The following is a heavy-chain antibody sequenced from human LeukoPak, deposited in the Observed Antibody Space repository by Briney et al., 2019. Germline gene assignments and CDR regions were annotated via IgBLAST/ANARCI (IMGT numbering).Heavy chain of an antibody. CDR1: GFTVSSNY. J-gene: IGHJ6*03. D-gene: IGHD4-17*01. CDR2: IYSGGST. CDR3: ARVHYGDYEYYYYMDV. V-gene: IGHV3-53*01. Sequence: PGRSLRLSCAASGFTVSSNYMSWVRQAPGKGLEWVSVIYSGGSTYYADSVKGRFTISRDNSKNTLYLQMNSLRAEDTAVYYCARVHYGDYEYYYYMDVWGKGTTVTISS.